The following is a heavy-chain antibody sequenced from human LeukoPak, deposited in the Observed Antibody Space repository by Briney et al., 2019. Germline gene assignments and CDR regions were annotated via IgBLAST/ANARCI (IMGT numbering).Heavy chain of an antibody. J-gene: IGHJ4*02. CDR2: IIPIFGTA. Sequence: SVKVSCKVSGGTFSSYAISWVRQAPGQGLEWMGGIIPIFGTANYAQKFQGRVTITADESTSTAYVELSSLRSEDTAVYYCAGDPRIVGATTNYWGQGTLVTVSS. CDR1: GGTFSSYA. D-gene: IGHD1-26*01. V-gene: IGHV1-69*13. CDR3: AGDPRIVGATTNY.